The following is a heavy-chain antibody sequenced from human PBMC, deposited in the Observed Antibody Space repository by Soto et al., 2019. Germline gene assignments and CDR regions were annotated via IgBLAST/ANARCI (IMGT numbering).Heavy chain of an antibody. CDR3: ARDPDAAPDF. Sequence: SETLSLTCTVSGGSFSSSQYYWSWIRQPPGKGLEWIGYIPYSGSTFYNPSLESRLTMSIDTSNSQFYLYLSSVTAADTAVYFCARDPDAAPDFWGQGTLVTVSS. CDR1: GGSFSSSQYY. D-gene: IGHD6-25*01. CDR2: IPYSGST. J-gene: IGHJ4*02. V-gene: IGHV4-30-4*01.